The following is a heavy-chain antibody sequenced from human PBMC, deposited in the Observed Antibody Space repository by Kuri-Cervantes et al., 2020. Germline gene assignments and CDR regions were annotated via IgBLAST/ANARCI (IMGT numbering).Heavy chain of an antibody. Sequence: GSLRLSCAASGFTFSGSAMHWVRQASGKGLEWVSRIRSKANSYATAYAASVKGRFTISRDNSKNTLYLQMNSLRAEDTAVYYCAKEFDLYCSGGSCYQGWFDYWGQGTLVTVSS. J-gene: IGHJ4*02. CDR2: IRSKANSYAT. D-gene: IGHD2-15*01. V-gene: IGHV3-73*01. CDR1: GFTFSGSA. CDR3: AKEFDLYCSGGSCYQGWFDY.